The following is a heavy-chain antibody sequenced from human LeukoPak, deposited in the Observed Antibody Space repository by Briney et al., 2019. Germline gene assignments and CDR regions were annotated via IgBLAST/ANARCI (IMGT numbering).Heavy chain of an antibody. CDR1: GYTFTGYY. V-gene: IGHV1-2*02. Sequence: ASVKVSYKASGYTFTGYYMHWVRQAPGQGLEWMGWINPNSGGTNYAQKFQGRVTMTRDTSISTAYMELSRLRSDDTAVYYCARGPPSIAARLNYWGQGTLVTVSS. CDR2: INPNSGGT. CDR3: ARGPPSIAARLNY. J-gene: IGHJ4*02. D-gene: IGHD6-6*01.